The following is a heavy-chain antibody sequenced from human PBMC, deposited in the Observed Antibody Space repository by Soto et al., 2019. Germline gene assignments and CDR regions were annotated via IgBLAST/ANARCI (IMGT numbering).Heavy chain of an antibody. CDR3: RAVGRLDYYYYGMDV. J-gene: IGHJ6*02. Sequence: QVQLVQSGAEVKKPGSSVKVSCKASGGTFSSYAISWVRQAPGQGLEWMGGIIPIFGTANYAQKFQGRVTITADESTSRAYVELSSRISEDTALYYCRAVGRLDYYYYGMDVWGQGTTVTVSS. D-gene: IGHD1-26*01. V-gene: IGHV1-69*01. CDR2: IIPIFGTA. CDR1: GGTFSSYA.